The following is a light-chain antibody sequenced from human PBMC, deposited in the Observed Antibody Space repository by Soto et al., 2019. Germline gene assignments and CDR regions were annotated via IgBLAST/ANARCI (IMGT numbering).Light chain of an antibody. CDR3: QQYGGSMYT. Sequence: EIVLTQSPATLSLSPGERATLSCRASQSVTSSYLAWYQHKPGQAHRLLIYGAANRATGIPGRFSGSGSGTDFTLTISRLEPEDFAVYYCQQYGGSMYTFGQGTKLEI. CDR2: GAA. J-gene: IGKJ2*01. V-gene: IGKV3-20*01. CDR1: QSVTSSY.